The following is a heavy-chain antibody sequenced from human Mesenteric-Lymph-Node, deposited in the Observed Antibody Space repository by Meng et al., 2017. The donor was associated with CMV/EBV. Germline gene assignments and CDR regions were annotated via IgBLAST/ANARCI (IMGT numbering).Heavy chain of an antibody. J-gene: IGHJ4*02. D-gene: IGHD3-9*01. Sequence: QVQLHQWGAGLVEPSETLCVTWAVSGGSFSCYYWNWIRQSPEKGLEWIGEINHSGSTTYNPSFTSRIIISVDTSTNQISLNMSSVTAADTAVYYCARGSSYDILTGYFDYWGQGALVTVSS. V-gene: IGHV4-34*01. CDR2: INHSGST. CDR1: GGSFSCYY. CDR3: ARGSSYDILTGYFDY.